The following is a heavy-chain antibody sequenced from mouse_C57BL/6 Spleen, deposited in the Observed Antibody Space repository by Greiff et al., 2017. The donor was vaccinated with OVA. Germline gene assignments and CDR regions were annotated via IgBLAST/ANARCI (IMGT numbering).Heavy chain of an antibody. Sequence: VQLKESGAELVRPGASVKLSCTASGFNIKDDYMHWVKQRPEQGLEWIGWIDPENGDTEYASKFQGKATITADTSSNTAYLQLSSLTSEDTAVYYCTTSITTVVPWDFDVWGTGTTVTVSS. CDR2: IDPENGDT. D-gene: IGHD1-1*01. J-gene: IGHJ1*03. V-gene: IGHV14-4*01. CDR1: GFNIKDDY. CDR3: TTSITTVVPWDFDV.